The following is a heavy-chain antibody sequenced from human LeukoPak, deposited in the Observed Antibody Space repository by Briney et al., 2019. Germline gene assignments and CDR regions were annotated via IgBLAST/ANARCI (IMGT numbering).Heavy chain of an antibody. Sequence: QSGGSLRLSCASSGFTFSSSAMSWVRQAPGKGLEWVSVISTSGGGTYYADSVKGRFTISRDNSKNTLYVHMNSLRAEDTAVYYCAKVAPARYGDYDYFDHWGQGTLVTVSS. CDR3: AKVAPARYGDYDYFDH. D-gene: IGHD4-17*01. J-gene: IGHJ4*02. CDR2: ISTSGGGT. V-gene: IGHV3-23*01. CDR1: GFTFSSSA.